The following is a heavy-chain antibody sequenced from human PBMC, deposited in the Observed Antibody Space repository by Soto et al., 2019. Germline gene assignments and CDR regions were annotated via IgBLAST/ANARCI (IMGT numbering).Heavy chain of an antibody. V-gene: IGHV3-43*01. CDR2: ISWDGGRT. CDR3: ARETSEIYTVQQRYCDY. D-gene: IGHD3-3*01. J-gene: IGHJ4*02. CDR1: GFRLGEYS. Sequence: PGVYLRLSCAASGFRLGEYSMHGVRHGPGKDPEWISLISWDGGRTLFSDSVKGRFIISRDNNKNSLYLQMNSLTTEDTALYYCARETSEIYTVQQRYCDYLGPG.